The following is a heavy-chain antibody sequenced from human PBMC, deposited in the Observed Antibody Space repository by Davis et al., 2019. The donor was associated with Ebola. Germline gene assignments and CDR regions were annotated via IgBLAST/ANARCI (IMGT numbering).Heavy chain of an antibody. CDR2: IYYSGST. CDR1: GGSISSSSYY. V-gene: IGHV4-39*07. J-gene: IGHJ1*01. CDR3: ARDREALALQH. Sequence: MPGGSLRLSCTVSGGSISSSSYYWGWIHQPPGKGLEWIGSIYYSGSTYYNPSLKSRVTISVDTSKNQFSLKLSSVTAADTAVYYCARDREALALQHWGQGTLVTVSS.